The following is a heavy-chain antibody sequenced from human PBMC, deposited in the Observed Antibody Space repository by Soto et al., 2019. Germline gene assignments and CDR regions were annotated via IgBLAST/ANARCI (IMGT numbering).Heavy chain of an antibody. CDR2: INSDGGST. CDR1: GFTFSSNW. D-gene: IGHD1-26*01. CDR3: AGHLVGADHDAFDI. Sequence: EVQLVESGGGLVQRGGSLRLSCAASGFTFSSNWMHWVRQAPGKGLVWVSRINSDGGSTSYAGSVKGRFTISRDNAKNTLYLQMNSLRAEDTAVYYCAGHLVGADHDAFDIWGQGTMVTVSS. J-gene: IGHJ3*02. V-gene: IGHV3-74*01.